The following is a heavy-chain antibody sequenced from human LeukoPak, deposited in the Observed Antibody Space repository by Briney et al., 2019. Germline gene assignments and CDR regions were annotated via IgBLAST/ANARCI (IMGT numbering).Heavy chain of an antibody. Sequence: SQTLSLTCAISGDSVLSNSSTWNWIRQSPSRGLEWLGRTYYWSKWYNDYAPSLKSRLTIDRDTSKNHFSLQLNSVTPEDTAIYFCVRERLTPRLGGDAYFYMDVWGKGTTVTVS. D-gene: IGHD4-17*01. CDR3: VRERLTPRLGGDAYFYMDV. V-gene: IGHV6-1*01. CDR2: TYYWSKWYN. CDR1: GDSVLSNSST. J-gene: IGHJ6*03.